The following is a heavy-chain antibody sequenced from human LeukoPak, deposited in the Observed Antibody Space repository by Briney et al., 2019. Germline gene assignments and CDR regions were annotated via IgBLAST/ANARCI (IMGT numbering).Heavy chain of an antibody. Sequence: ASVKVSCKVSGYTLTELSMHWVRQAPGKGLEWMGGFDPEDGETIYAQKFQGRVTMTEDTSTDTAYMELSSLRSEDTAVYYCATVPQAPYGSGRPHVNDYWGQGTLVTVSS. V-gene: IGHV1-24*01. J-gene: IGHJ4*02. CDR1: GYTLTELS. D-gene: IGHD3-10*01. CDR3: ATVPQAPYGSGRPHVNDY. CDR2: FDPEDGET.